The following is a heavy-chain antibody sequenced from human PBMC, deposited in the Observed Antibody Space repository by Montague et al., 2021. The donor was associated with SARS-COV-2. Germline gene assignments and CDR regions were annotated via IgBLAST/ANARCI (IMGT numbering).Heavy chain of an antibody. CDR3: ARHRNYGDHSLDNWFHP. CDR2: LYYTGST. J-gene: IGHJ5*02. Sequence: SETLSLTCTVSGGSISSSSYYWGWIRQPPGKGLEWIGGLYYTGSTYYNPSLKSRVTASVDTSKNQFSLKLTSVTAADTAVYYCARHRNYGDHSLDNWFHPWGQGTLVTVSS. D-gene: IGHD4-17*01. V-gene: IGHV4-39*01. CDR1: GGSISSSSYY.